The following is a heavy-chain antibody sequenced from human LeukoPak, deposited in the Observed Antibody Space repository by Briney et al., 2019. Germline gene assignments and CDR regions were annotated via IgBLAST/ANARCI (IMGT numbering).Heavy chain of an antibody. D-gene: IGHD1-1*01. J-gene: IGHJ4*02. CDR3: AKGGGGGTGSDY. CDR1: GFTFSSYA. V-gene: IGHV3-23*01. CDR2: ISGSGGST. Sequence: GGSLRLSCAASGFTFSSYAMSWVRQAPGKGLEWVSAISGSGGSTYYADSVKGRFTIPRDNSKNTLYLQMNSLRAEDTAVYYCAKGGGGGTGSDYWGQGTLVIVSS.